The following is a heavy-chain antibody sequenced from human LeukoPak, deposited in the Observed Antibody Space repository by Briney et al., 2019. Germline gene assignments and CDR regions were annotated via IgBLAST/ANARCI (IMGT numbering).Heavy chain of an antibody. CDR3: AKGKYYYYGMDV. CDR2: IRSRGDGT. Sequence: PGGSLRLSCAASGFTFNNYAMTRVRQAPGKGLEWVSGIRSRGDGTYYADSVKGRFAISRDNSKNTVFLQMNSLRAEDAAVYYCAKGKYYYYGMDVWGQGTTVTVSS. V-gene: IGHV3-23*01. J-gene: IGHJ6*02. CDR1: GFTFNNYA.